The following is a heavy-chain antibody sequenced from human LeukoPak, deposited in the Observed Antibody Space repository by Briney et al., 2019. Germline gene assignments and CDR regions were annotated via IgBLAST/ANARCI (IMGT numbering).Heavy chain of an antibody. D-gene: IGHD1-26*01. CDR2: IWYDGSNK. CDR1: GFTFSSYG. CDR3: ARELGRVGAFDI. J-gene: IGHJ3*02. Sequence: PGESLRLSCAASGFTFSSYGMHWVRQVPGKELEWVAVIWYDGSNKYYANSVKGRSIISRDNSKNTLYLQMNSLRAEDTAVYYCARELGRVGAFDIWGQGTMVTVSS. V-gene: IGHV3-33*01.